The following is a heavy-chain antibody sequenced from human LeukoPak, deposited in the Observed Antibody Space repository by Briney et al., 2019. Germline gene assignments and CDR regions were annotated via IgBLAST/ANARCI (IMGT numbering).Heavy chain of an antibody. D-gene: IGHD3-3*01. J-gene: IGHJ4*02. V-gene: IGHV3-30*03. CDR3: ARASRYYDFWSEPLS. CDR2: ISYDGSNK. CDR1: GFTFSSYG. Sequence: GGSLRLSCAASGFTFSSYGMHWVRQAPGKGLEWVAVISYDGSNKYYADSVKGRFTISRDNSKNTLYLQMNSLRAEDTAVYYCARASRYYDFWSEPLSWGQGTLVTVSS.